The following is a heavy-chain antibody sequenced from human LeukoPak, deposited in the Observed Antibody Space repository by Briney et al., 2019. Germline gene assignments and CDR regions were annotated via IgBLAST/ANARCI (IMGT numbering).Heavy chain of an antibody. CDR1: GFTFSDYY. J-gene: IGHJ4*02. CDR2: INHSGST. Sequence: GSLRLSCTASGFTFSDYYMSWIRQPPGKGLEWIGEINHSGSTNYNPSLKSRVTISVDTSKNQFSLKLSSVTAADTAVYYCARGVSLGNRILTGRSFDYWGQGTLVTVSS. V-gene: IGHV4-34*01. CDR3: ARGVSLGNRILTGRSFDY. D-gene: IGHD3-9*01.